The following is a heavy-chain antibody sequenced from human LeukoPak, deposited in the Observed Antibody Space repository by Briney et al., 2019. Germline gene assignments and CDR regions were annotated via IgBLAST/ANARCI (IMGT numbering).Heavy chain of an antibody. J-gene: IGHJ4*02. CDR1: GFTFISYG. D-gene: IGHD3-22*01. V-gene: IGHV3-30*18. Sequence: GGSLRLSCAASGFTFISYGMHGFRQAPGKGLEWGAVILDDGSTEYYAESVKGRFTISRDNSKNTLYLQMNSLRAEDTAVYYCAKPDYYDSSGYLYWGQGTLVTVSS. CDR3: AKPDYYDSSGYLY. CDR2: ILDDGSTE.